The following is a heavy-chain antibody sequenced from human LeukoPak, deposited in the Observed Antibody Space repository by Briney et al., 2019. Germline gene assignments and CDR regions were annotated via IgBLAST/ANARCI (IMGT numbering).Heavy chain of an antibody. CDR3: AREDGYCSGGNCYSYFDS. CDR2: IKRTGSET. CDR1: KFIFSNYW. Sequence: GGSLRLSCEASKFIFSNYWMSWVRQAPGKGLEWVAYIKRTGSETYYVDSVKGRFTITRDNARNSVFLQMNSLRAEDTAVYYCAREDGYCSGGNCYSYFDSWGQGTLVTVSS. D-gene: IGHD2-15*01. V-gene: IGHV3-7*01. J-gene: IGHJ4*02.